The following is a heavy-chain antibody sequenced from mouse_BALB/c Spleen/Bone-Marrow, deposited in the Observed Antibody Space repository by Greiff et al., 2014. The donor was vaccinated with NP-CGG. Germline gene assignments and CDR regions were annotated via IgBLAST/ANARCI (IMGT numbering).Heavy chain of an antibody. J-gene: IGHJ3*01. V-gene: IGHV1-15*01. CDR2: IDPETGGT. CDR3: TIVAY. Sequence: QVQLKESGAGLVRPGTSVTLSCKASGYTFTDYKMHWVKQTPVHGLEWIGLIDPETGGTAYNQKFKGKATLTADKSSSTAYMDLRSLTSEDSAVYYCTIVAYWGQGTLVAVSA. CDR1: GYTFTDYK.